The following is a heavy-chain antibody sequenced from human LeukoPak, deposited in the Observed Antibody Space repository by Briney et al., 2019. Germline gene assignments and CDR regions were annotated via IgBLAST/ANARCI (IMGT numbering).Heavy chain of an antibody. J-gene: IGHJ4*02. CDR1: GFSFGSNT. CDR3: ARDEDTSALSEY. V-gene: IGHV3-23*01. Sequence: PGGSLRLSCAGSGFSFGSNTMSWVRQAPGRGLEWVSAISNNGGRTDYADSVKGRFTISIDNSKSTLYLHMDSLGAEDTAVYYCARDEDTSALSEYWGQGTLVTVSS. D-gene: IGHD2/OR15-2a*01. CDR2: ISNNGGRT.